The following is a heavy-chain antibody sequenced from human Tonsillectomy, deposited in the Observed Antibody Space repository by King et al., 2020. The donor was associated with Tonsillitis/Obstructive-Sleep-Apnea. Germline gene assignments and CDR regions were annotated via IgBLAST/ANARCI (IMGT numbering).Heavy chain of an antibody. V-gene: IGHV3-7*04. CDR3: ARVSCSSSSCQDY. D-gene: IGHD2-2*01. CDR1: GFIFSTYR. CDR2: INQDGSEK. Sequence: VQLVESGGGLVQPGGSLRLSCAASGFIFSTYRMTWVRQAPGQGLEWVANINQDGSEKHYVDSVKGRFTISRDKAKNSLYLQMNSLRSEDTAMYYCARVSCSSSSCQDYWGQGTLVTVSS. J-gene: IGHJ4*02.